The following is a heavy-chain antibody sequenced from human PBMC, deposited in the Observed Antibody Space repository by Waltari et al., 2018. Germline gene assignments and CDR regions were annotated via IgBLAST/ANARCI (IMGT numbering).Heavy chain of an antibody. J-gene: IGHJ6*02. D-gene: IGHD6-13*01. CDR3: ARDSSSWADVRSMDV. Sequence: QVQLVQSGAEVKKPGSSVKVSCKASGGTFSSYTISWVRQAPGQGLEWMGRIIPILGIANYAQKFHGRVTITADKSTSTAYMELSSLRSEDTAVYYCARDSSSWADVRSMDVWGQGTTVTVSS. V-gene: IGHV1-69*08. CDR2: IIPILGIA. CDR1: GGTFSSYT.